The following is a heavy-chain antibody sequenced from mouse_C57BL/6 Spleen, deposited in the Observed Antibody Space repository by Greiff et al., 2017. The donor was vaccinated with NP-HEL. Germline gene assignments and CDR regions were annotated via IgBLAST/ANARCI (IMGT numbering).Heavy chain of an antibody. CDR3: TTTVVATNAMDY. V-gene: IGHV14-4*01. Sequence: EVQLQQSGAELVRPGASVKLSCTASGFNINDDYMHWVKQRPEQGLEWIGWIDPENGDTEYASKFQGQATITADTSSNTAYLQLSSLTSEDTAVYYCTTTVVATNAMDYWGQGTSVTVSS. CDR2: IDPENGDT. CDR1: GFNINDDY. D-gene: IGHD1-1*01. J-gene: IGHJ4*01.